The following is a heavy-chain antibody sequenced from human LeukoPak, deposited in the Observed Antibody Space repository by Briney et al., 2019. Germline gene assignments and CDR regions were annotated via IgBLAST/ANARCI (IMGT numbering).Heavy chain of an antibody. CDR2: IKQGGSDK. Sequence: PGGSLRLSCAASGFTFNSFSMSWVRQAPGKGLEWVSDIKQGGSDKYYVDSVRGRFTISRDNAKNSLYLQMNSLRAEDTAVYYCARGSRYCSSTSCYSFDYWGQGTLVTVCS. CDR3: ARGSRYCSSTSCYSFDY. D-gene: IGHD2-2*02. CDR1: GFTFNSFS. J-gene: IGHJ4*02. V-gene: IGHV3-7*01.